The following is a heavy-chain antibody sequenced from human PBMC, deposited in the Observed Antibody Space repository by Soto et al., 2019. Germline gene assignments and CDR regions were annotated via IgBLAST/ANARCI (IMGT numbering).Heavy chain of an antibody. V-gene: IGHV1-24*01. J-gene: IGHJ5*02. CDR1: GYTLPELP. CDR3: AAQPTYFDFWSDYPPWFDP. Sequence: ASVKVSFKVSGYTLPELPIHWVRQAPGKGLEWMGGFDPEDGEPIYAQKFQGRVTMTQDTSTDTAYMEMSSLTSEDTAVYYCAAQPTYFDFWSDYPPWFDPWGQGTLVTVS. CDR2: FDPEDGEP. D-gene: IGHD3-3*01.